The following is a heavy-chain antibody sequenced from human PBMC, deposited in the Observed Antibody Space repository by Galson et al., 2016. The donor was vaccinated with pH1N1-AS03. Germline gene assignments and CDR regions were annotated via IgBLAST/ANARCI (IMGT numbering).Heavy chain of an antibody. CDR1: GYIFSNYW. Sequence: QSGAEVKKPGESLKISCQASGYIFSNYWIAWVRQMPGKGLQWMGIIFPGDSDVRYNPSFQGQVTISADKSINTAYLQWSSLKASDTAIYYCARHASPTILSHHFDFWGRGTLVTVSS. CDR3: ARHASPTILSHHFDF. D-gene: IGHD1-26*01. J-gene: IGHJ4*02. V-gene: IGHV5-51*01. CDR2: IFPGDSDV.